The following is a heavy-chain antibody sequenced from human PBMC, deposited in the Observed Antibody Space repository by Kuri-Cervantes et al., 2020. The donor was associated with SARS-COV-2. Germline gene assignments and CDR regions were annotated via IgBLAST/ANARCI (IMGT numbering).Heavy chain of an antibody. CDR2: INPNSGGT. D-gene: IGHD3-9*01. V-gene: IGHV1-2*02. Sequence: ASVKVSCKASGYTFTYRYLHWVRQAPGQGLEWMGWINPNSGGTNYAQKFQGRVTMTRDTSISTAYMELSRLRSDDTAVYYCARGLVSELARPDAFDIWGQGTMVTVSS. J-gene: IGHJ3*02. CDR1: GYTFTYRY. CDR3: ARGLVSELARPDAFDI.